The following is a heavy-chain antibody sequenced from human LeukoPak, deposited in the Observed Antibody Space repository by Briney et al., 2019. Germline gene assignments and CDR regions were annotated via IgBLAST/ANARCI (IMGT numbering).Heavy chain of an antibody. Sequence: GASLRLSCAASGFTFSSYAMSWVRQAPGKGLEWASAISGSGGSTYYADSVKGRFTISRDNSKNTLYLQMSSLRAEDTAVYYCAKEGVSTGTRRGPGDYWGQGTLVTVSS. CDR2: ISGSGGST. J-gene: IGHJ4*02. CDR1: GFTFSSYA. V-gene: IGHV3-23*01. CDR3: AKEGVSTGTRRGPGDY. D-gene: IGHD1-7*01.